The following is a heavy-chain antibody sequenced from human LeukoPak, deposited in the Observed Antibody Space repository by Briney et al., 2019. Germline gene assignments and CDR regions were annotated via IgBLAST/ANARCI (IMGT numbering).Heavy chain of an antibody. Sequence: SETLSLTCAVSGGSISSSNWWSWVRQSPGKGLEWIGEIYHSGSTNYNPSLKSRVTISVDKSKNQFSLKLSSVTAADTAVYYCARDPLYYYDSSGAFDYWGQGTLVTVSS. J-gene: IGHJ4*02. D-gene: IGHD3-22*01. CDR1: GGSISSSNW. CDR3: ARDPLYYYDSSGAFDY. CDR2: IYHSGST. V-gene: IGHV4-4*02.